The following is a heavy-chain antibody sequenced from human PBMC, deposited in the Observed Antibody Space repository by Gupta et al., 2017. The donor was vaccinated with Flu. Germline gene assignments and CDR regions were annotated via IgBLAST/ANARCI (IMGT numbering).Heavy chain of an antibody. CDR3: AKDVYVDFWSGSEPKYFDY. Sequence: SSYGMHWVRQAPGKGLEWVAVISYDGSNKYYADSVKGRFTISRDNSKNTLYLQMNSLRAEDTAVYYCAKDVYVDFWSGSEPKYFDYWGQGTLVTVSS. CDR2: ISYDGSNK. D-gene: IGHD3-3*01. CDR1: SSYG. J-gene: IGHJ4*02. V-gene: IGHV3-30*18.